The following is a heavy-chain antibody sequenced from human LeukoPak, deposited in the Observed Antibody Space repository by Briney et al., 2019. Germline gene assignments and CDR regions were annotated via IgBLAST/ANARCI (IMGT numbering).Heavy chain of an antibody. Sequence: GASVKVSCKASGGTFSSYAISWVRQAPGQGLEWMGGIIPIFGTANYAQKFQGRVTITADKSTSTAYMELSSLRSEDTAVYYCARGKLWFGELFHRPPFDYWGQGTLVTVSS. D-gene: IGHD3-10*01. CDR2: IIPIFGTA. J-gene: IGHJ4*02. V-gene: IGHV1-69*06. CDR1: GGTFSSYA. CDR3: ARGKLWFGELFHRPPFDY.